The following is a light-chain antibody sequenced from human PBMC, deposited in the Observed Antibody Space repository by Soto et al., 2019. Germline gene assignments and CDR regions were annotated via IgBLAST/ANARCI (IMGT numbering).Light chain of an antibody. Sequence: AIQMTQSPSSLSASVGDRVAISCLASQDIRNTLAWYQQKPGEAPKLLIFAASNLQSGVPSRFSGSGSVTDFTLAITGLQPEDFATYYCLQYYNFSWTFGQGTKV. CDR3: LQYYNFSWT. CDR1: QDIRNT. CDR2: AAS. V-gene: IGKV1-6*01. J-gene: IGKJ1*01.